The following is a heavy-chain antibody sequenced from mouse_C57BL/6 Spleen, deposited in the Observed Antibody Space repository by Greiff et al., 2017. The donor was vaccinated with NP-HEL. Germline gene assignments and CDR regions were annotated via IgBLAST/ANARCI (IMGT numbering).Heavy chain of an antibody. CDR2: INPNYGTT. J-gene: IGHJ3*01. Sequence: VQLKESGPELVKPGASVKISCKASGYSFTDYNMNWVKQSNGKSLEWIGVINPNYGTTSYNQKFKGKATVTVDKSSSTAYMQLNSLTSEDSAVYYCARRDYCGISYGFAYWGQGTPVTVSA. D-gene: IGHD1-1*01. CDR1: GYSFTDYN. CDR3: ARRDYCGISYGFAY. V-gene: IGHV1-39*01.